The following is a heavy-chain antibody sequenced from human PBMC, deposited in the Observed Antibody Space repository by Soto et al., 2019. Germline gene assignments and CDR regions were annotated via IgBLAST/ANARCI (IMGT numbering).Heavy chain of an antibody. CDR3: ASSYGSGYRAFDY. J-gene: IGHJ4*02. CDR2: VNPILSMS. V-gene: IGHV1-69*02. D-gene: IGHD3-10*01. Sequence: QVQLVQSGAGVKRPGSSVKVSCKASGDTFNFYSINWVRQAPGVGLEWVGRVNPILSMSNYAQRFQGRVTMTADKSTSTAYIELRSLRSEDTAIYYCASSYGSGYRAFDYWGQGALVTVSS. CDR1: GDTFNFYS.